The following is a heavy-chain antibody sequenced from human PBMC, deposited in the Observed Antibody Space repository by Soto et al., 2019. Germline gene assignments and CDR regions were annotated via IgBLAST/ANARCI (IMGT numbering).Heavy chain of an antibody. CDR1: GGSFSGYY. V-gene: IGHV4-34*01. CDR2: INHSGSS. CDR3: ASRRTMWYMDV. D-gene: IGHD2-21*01. Sequence: PSETLSLTCAVYGGSFSGYYWSWIRQPPGKGLEWIGEINHSGSSNYNPSLKSRVTISVDTSKNQLSLKLSSVTAADTAVYYCASRRTMWYMDVWGKGTTVTVSS. J-gene: IGHJ6*03.